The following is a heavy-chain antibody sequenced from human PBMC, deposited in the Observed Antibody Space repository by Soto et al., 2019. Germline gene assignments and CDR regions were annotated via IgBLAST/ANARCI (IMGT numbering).Heavy chain of an antibody. V-gene: IGHV3-23*01. Sequence: PGGSLRLSCAASGFTFSSYAMSWVRQAPGKGLEWVSAISGSGGSTYYADSVKGRFTISRDNSKNTLYLQMNSLRAEDTAVYYCAKDPFRRCSGGSCYSSYFDYWGQGTLVTVSS. J-gene: IGHJ4*02. CDR2: ISGSGGST. CDR1: GFTFSSYA. CDR3: AKDPFRRCSGGSCYSSYFDY. D-gene: IGHD2-15*01.